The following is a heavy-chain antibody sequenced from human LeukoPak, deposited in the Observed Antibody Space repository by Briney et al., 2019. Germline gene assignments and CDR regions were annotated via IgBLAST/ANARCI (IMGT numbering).Heavy chain of an antibody. J-gene: IGHJ6*03. CDR3: ARDLREGDYYMDV. Sequence: GGSLRLSCAASGFTVSSNYMSWVRQAPGKGLEWVSVIYSGGSTYYADSVKGRFTISRDNSKNTLYLQMNSLRAEDTAVYYCARDLREGDYYMDVWGKGTTVTVSS. CDR2: IYSGGST. V-gene: IGHV3-53*01. CDR1: GFTVSSNY. D-gene: IGHD1-26*01.